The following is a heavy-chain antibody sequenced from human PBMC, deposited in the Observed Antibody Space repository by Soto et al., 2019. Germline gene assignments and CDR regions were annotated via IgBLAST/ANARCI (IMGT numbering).Heavy chain of an antibody. D-gene: IGHD1-1*01. J-gene: IGHJ4*02. V-gene: IGHV3-15*07. CDR2: IKSKVDGGTT. CDR1: GFPFTYAW. Sequence: EVQLLESGGGLVKPGGSLRLSCAASGFPFTYAWMNWVRLAPGKGPEWVGRIKSKVDGGTTDYAAPVKGRFTILRDDSKSTLYLQMNSLKTEDTAVYYCTTQPYNWNDEGGNWGQGTLVTVSS. CDR3: TTQPYNWNDEGGN.